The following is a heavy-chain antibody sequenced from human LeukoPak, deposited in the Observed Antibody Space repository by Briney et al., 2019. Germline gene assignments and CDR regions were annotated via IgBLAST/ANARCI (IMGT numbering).Heavy chain of an antibody. CDR2: ISSSSSYT. V-gene: IGHV3-11*06. CDR3: ARDPRSRYCSSTSCSGGWFDP. CDR1: GFTFSDYY. J-gene: IGHJ5*02. Sequence: GGSLRLSCAASGFTFSDYYMGWIRQAPGKGLEWVSYISSSSSYTNYADSVKGRFTISRDNAKNSLYLQMNSLRAEDTAVYYCARDPRSRYCSSTSCSGGWFDPWGQGTLVTVSS. D-gene: IGHD2-2*01.